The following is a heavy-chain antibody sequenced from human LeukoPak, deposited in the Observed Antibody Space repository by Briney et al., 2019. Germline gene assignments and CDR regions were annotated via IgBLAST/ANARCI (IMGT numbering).Heavy chain of an antibody. V-gene: IGHV3-21*01. CDR1: GFTFSSYS. D-gene: IGHD2-21*02. Sequence: GGSLRLSCAASGFTFSSYSMNWVRQAPGKGLEWVSSISSSSSYIYYADSVKGRFTISRDNAKNSLYLQMNSLRAEDTAVYYCARERGESVTAVYWGQGTLVTVSS. CDR2: ISSSSSYI. J-gene: IGHJ4*02. CDR3: ARERGESVTAVY.